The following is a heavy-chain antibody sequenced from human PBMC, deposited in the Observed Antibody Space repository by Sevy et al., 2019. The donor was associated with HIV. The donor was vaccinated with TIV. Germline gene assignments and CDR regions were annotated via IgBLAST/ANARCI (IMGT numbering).Heavy chain of an antibody. CDR3: ARVAGGGATDAFDI. CDR2: ISSSSSYI. V-gene: IGHV3-21*01. CDR1: GFTFSSYS. Sequence: GGYLRLSCAASGFTFSSYSMNWVRQAPGKGLEWVSSISSSSSYIYYADSVKGRFTISRDNAKNSLYLQMNSLRAEDTAVYYCARVAGGGATDAFDIWGQGTMVTVSS. J-gene: IGHJ3*02. D-gene: IGHD3-16*01.